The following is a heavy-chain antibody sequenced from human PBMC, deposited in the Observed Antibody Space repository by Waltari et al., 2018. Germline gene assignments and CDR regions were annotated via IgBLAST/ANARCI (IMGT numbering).Heavy chain of an antibody. CDR3: AKTISPGYGMDV. D-gene: IGHD2-2*01. V-gene: IGHV3-23*01. CDR1: GFTFSTHV. J-gene: IGHJ6*02. CDR2: IDGGGGDT. Sequence: EVQLLESGGGLVQPGGSLRLSCSASGFTFSTHVIGLVRQAPGKGLECVSGIDGGGGDTSYADSVKGRFTISRDNSKNTLYLQMNSLRVEDTAIYFCAKTISPGYGMDVWGQGTTVTVSS.